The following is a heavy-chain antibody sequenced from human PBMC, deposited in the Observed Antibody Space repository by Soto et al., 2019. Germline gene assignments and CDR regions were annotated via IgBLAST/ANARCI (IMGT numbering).Heavy chain of an antibody. V-gene: IGHV5-10-1*04. D-gene: IGHD1-26*01. Sequence: GESLKISCKGSGYSFTSYWISWVRQMPGRGLEWMGRIDPSDSYTNYSPPFQGQVTISADKSINTAYLQWSSLKASDTAIYYCARREMSTPYFEYWGQGSLVTVSS. J-gene: IGHJ4*02. CDR1: GYSFTSYW. CDR2: IDPSDSYT. CDR3: ARREMSTPYFEY.